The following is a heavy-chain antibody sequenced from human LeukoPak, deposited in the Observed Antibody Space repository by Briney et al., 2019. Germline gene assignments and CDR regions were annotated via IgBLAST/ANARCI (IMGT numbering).Heavy chain of an antibody. J-gene: IGHJ3*02. CDR3: ARGLSGLRYFDWLPGLDAFDI. D-gene: IGHD3-9*01. CDR2: IQSTGST. CDR1: GDSISSESYF. Sequence: SETLSLTCTVSGDSISSESYFWSWIRQPAGKGLEWIGRIQSTGSTNYNPSLKSRVTISVDTSKNQFSLKLSSVTAADTAVYYCARGLSGLRYFDWLPGLDAFDIWGQGTMVTVSS. V-gene: IGHV4-61*02.